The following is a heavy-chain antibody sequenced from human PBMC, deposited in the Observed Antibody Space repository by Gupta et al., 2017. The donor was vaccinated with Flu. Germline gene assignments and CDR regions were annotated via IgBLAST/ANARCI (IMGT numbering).Heavy chain of an antibody. CDR3: ARDGGASGRYFFDS. J-gene: IGHJ4*02. CDR1: YS. CDR2: IIPVFGTA. V-gene: IGHV1-69*01. Sequence: YSIGWVRQAPGQGLEWVGGIIPVFGTANYAQNFQDRVTISADESTTTAYMELTDLKHDDTAVYYCARDGGASGRYFFDSWGQGTLVTVSS. D-gene: IGHD1-1*01.